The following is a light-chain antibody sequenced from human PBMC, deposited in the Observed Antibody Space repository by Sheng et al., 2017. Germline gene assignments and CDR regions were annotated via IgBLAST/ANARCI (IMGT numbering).Light chain of an antibody. J-gene: IGKJ4*01. CDR2: DAS. V-gene: IGKV3-11*01. CDR1: QSVSSNY. CDR3: QQRSNWSGLT. Sequence: EVVLTQSPGTLSLSPGERATLFCRASQSVSSNYLAWYQQKPGQAPRLLIYDASNRATGIPARFSGSGSGTDFTLTISSLEPEDFAVYYCQQRSNWSGLTFGGGTKVEIK.